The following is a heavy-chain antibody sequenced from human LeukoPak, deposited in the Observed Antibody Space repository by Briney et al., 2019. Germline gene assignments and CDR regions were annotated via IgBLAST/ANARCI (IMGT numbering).Heavy chain of an antibody. D-gene: IGHD3-3*01. V-gene: IGHV4-59*01. J-gene: IGHJ5*02. Sequence: SQTLSLTCTVSGGSISSYYWSWIWQPPGKGLEWIGYIYYSGSTNYNPSLKSRVTISVDTSKNQFSLKLSSVTAADTAVYYCARDRERFLEFTNWFDPWGQGTLVTVSS. CDR2: IYYSGST. CDR3: ARDRERFLEFTNWFDP. CDR1: GGSISSYY.